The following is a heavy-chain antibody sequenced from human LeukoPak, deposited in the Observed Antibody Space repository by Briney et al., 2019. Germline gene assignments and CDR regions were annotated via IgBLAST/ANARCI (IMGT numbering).Heavy chain of an antibody. Sequence: GGSLRLSCAASGFTFSSYAMHWVRQAPGKGLEWVSYINSDSSTIHYADSVKGRFTISRDNAEKSLYMQMNSLRDEDTAVYYCVRDTSWAFDIWGQGTMVTVSS. J-gene: IGHJ3*02. CDR3: VRDTSWAFDI. V-gene: IGHV3-48*02. CDR2: INSDSSTI. CDR1: GFTFSSYA.